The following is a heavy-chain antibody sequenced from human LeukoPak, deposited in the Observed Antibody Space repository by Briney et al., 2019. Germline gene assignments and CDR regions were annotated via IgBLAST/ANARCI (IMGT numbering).Heavy chain of an antibody. CDR1: GFTFSSYA. J-gene: IGHJ4*02. D-gene: IGHD3-22*01. V-gene: IGHV3-30*04. CDR3: ARDLGDYYDSSGYSDY. Sequence: PGGSLRLSCAASGFTFSSYAMHWVRQAPGKVLEWVAVISYDGSNKYYADSVKGRFTISRDNSKNTLYLQMNSLRAEDTAVYYCARDLGDYYDSSGYSDYWGQGTLVTVSS. CDR2: ISYDGSNK.